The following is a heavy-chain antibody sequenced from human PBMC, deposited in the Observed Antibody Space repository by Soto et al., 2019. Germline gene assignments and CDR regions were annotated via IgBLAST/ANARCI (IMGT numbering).Heavy chain of an antibody. CDR3: AEGGGYCTNGVCYSYYGMDV. J-gene: IGHJ6*02. CDR2: IYYSGST. V-gene: IGHV4-30-4*01. D-gene: IGHD2-8*01. Sequence: SETLSLTCTVSGGSISSGDYYWSWIRQPPGKGLEWIGYIYYSGSTYYNPSLKSRVTISVDTSKNQFSLKLSSVTAADTAVYYCAEGGGYCTNGVCYSYYGMDVWGQGTTVTVSS. CDR1: GGSISSGDYY.